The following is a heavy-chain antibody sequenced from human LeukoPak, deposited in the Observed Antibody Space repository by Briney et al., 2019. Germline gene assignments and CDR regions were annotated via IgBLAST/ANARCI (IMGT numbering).Heavy chain of an antibody. J-gene: IGHJ5*02. V-gene: IGHV4-39*01. Sequence: PSETLSLTCTVSGGSIGSSSYYWGWLRQPPGKGLEWIGSIYYSGSTYYNPSLKSRVTISVDTSKNQFSLKLSSVTAADTAVYYCARGGGYDSSGYRSWGQGTLVTVSS. D-gene: IGHD3-22*01. CDR3: ARGGGYDSSGYRS. CDR1: GGSIGSSSYY. CDR2: IYYSGST.